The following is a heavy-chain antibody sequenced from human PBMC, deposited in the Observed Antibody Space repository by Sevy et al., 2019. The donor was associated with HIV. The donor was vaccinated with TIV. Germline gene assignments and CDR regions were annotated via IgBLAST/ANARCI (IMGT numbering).Heavy chain of an antibody. Sequence: GGSLRHSCAASGFTFSSYGMHWVRQAPGKGLEWVAVIWYDGSNKYYADSVKGRFTISRDNSKNTLYLQMNSLRAEETAVYYCAREARYCSGGSCDTDYYYYYGMDVWGQGTTVTVSS. CDR1: GFTFSSYG. CDR3: AREARYCSGGSCDTDYYYYYGMDV. CDR2: IWYDGSNK. V-gene: IGHV3-33*01. D-gene: IGHD2-15*01. J-gene: IGHJ6*02.